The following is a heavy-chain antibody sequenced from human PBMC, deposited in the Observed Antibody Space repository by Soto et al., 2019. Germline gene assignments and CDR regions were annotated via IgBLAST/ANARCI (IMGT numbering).Heavy chain of an antibody. Sequence: ASVKVSCKASGYTFTSYGISWVRQAPGQGLEWMGWISAYNGNTNYAQKLQGRVTMTTDTSTSTAYMELRSLRSDDTAVCYCARIPKTGSSSSWYQFDYWGQGTLVTVSS. V-gene: IGHV1-18*01. CDR3: ARIPKTGSSSSWYQFDY. D-gene: IGHD6-13*01. CDR1: GYTFTSYG. CDR2: ISAYNGNT. J-gene: IGHJ4*02.